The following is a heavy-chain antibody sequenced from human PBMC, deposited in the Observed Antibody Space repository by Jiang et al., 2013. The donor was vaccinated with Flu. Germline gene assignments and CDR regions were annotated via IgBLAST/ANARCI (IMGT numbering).Heavy chain of an antibody. V-gene: IGHV4-38-2*02. CDR3: ARDITADGVGN. CDR2: IYHSGST. J-gene: IGHJ4*02. Sequence: GSGLVKPSETLSLTCAVSGYSISSGYYWGWIRQPPGKGLEWIGSIYHSGSTYYNPSLKSRVTISVDTSKNQFSLKLSSVTAADTAVYYCARDITADGVGNWGQGTLVTVSS. D-gene: IGHD2-8*01. CDR1: GYSISSGYY.